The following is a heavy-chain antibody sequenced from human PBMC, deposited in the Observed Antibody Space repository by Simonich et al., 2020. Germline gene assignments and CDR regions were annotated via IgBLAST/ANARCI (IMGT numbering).Heavy chain of an antibody. J-gene: IGHJ5*02. CDR1: GFTFSSYA. Sequence: EVQLLESGGGLVQPGGSLRLSCAASGFTFSSYAMSWVRQARGKERECVSAISGRGGSTDYADTVKGRFTISRDNSKNTLYLQMNSLRAEDTAVYYCAKDSSLVGATDWFDPWGQGTLVTVSS. CDR2: ISGRGGST. CDR3: AKDSSLVGATDWFDP. D-gene: IGHD1-26*01. V-gene: IGHV3-23*01.